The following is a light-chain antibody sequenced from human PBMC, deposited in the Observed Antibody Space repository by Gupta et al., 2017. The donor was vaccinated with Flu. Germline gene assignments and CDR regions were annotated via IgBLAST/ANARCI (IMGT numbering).Light chain of an antibody. CDR1: SSDVGGYNY. V-gene: IGLV2-14*01. J-gene: IGLJ1*01. CDR2: EVS. CDR3: SSYTSSSTLEV. Sequence: SALTQPASVSGSPGQSLTISCTVTSSDVGGYNYVSWYQQHPGKAPKLMIYEVSNRPSGVSNRFSGSKSGNTASLTISGLQAEDEADYYCSSYTSSSTLEVFGTGTKVTVL.